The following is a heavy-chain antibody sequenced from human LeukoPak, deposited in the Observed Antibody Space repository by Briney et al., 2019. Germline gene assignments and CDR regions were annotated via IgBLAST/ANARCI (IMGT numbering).Heavy chain of an antibody. CDR1: GFHFRTYG. CDR3: AKFDYNFDY. Sequence: GGSLRLSCVASGFHFRTYGMSWVRQAPGKGLEWVSGIPSGGSNTYYADSVKGRFTISRDNSKNTLYLQMNSLRAEDTAVYYCAKFDYNFDYWGQGTLVTVSS. V-gene: IGHV3-23*01. CDR2: IPSGGSNT. D-gene: IGHD4-11*01. J-gene: IGHJ4*02.